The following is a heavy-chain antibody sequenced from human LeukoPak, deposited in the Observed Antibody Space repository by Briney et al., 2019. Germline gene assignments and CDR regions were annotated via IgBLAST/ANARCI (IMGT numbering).Heavy chain of an antibody. V-gene: IGHV3-7*01. CDR2: IKEEGSEK. Sequence: GGSLRLSCAASGFTFSSYWMSWVRQAPGKGLEWVANIKEEGSEKYYVDSVKGRFTISRDNAKNSLYLQMDSLRAEDTAMYFCAKGNVMGGRGFDYWGQGTLVTVSS. D-gene: IGHD3-16*01. CDR3: AKGNVMGGRGFDY. J-gene: IGHJ4*02. CDR1: GFTFSSYW.